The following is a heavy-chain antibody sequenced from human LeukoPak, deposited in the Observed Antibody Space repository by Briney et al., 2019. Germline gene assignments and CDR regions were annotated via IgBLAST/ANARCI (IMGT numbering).Heavy chain of an antibody. V-gene: IGHV3-7*01. CDR3: ARVPDYDFWSGYSYYFDY. CDR2: IKQDGSEK. D-gene: IGHD3-3*01. J-gene: IGHJ4*02. Sequence: GGPLRLSCAASGITFSSYWMSWILQAPGKGLDWVANIKQDGSEKYYVDSVKCRFTISRDNAKNSLYLQMNSLRAEDTAVYYCARVPDYDFWSGYSYYFDYWGQGTLVTVSS. CDR1: GITFSSYW.